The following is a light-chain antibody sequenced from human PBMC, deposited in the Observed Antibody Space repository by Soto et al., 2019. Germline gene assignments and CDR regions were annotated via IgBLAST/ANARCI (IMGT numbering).Light chain of an antibody. J-gene: IGLJ1*01. CDR2: AVT. Sequence: QSVLTQPASVSGSPGQSITISCTGTSSDVGGYNYISWYQQHPGKAPKLMIYAVTDRPPGVSSRLSGSKSGNTASLTISGLQAEDEADYYCSSYTSSSTLFGTGTKVTVL. V-gene: IGLV2-14*01. CDR1: SSDVGGYNY. CDR3: SSYTSSSTL.